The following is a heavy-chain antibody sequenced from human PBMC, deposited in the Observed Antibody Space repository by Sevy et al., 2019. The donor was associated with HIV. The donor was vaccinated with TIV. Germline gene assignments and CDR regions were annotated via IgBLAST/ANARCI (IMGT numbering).Heavy chain of an antibody. CDR1: GYTFTAYH. V-gene: IGHV1-2*02. D-gene: IGHD6-13*01. J-gene: IGHJ4*02. CDR3: SRETWYFAN. CDR2: VYPNSGDT. Sequence: ASVKVSCKTSGYTFTAYHMHWMRQAPGQGLEWKGWVYPNSGDTEYAQKFQGRVTMTTDTSINTVYMELSGLRSDDTAMYYCSRETWYFANWGQGTLVTVSS.